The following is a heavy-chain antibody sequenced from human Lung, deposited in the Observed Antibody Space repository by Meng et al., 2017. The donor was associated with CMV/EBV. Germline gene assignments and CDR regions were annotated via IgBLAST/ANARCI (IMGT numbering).Heavy chain of an antibody. Sequence: SXXVSXNSSGGTFSSYAISWVRQAPGQGLEWMGGIIPIFGTANYAQKFQGRVTITTDESTSTAYMELSSLRSEDTAVYYCARDRGTIFGVDFDYWGQGTLVTVSS. CDR2: IIPIFGTA. D-gene: IGHD3-3*01. J-gene: IGHJ4*02. CDR1: GGTFSSYA. CDR3: ARDRGTIFGVDFDY. V-gene: IGHV1-69*05.